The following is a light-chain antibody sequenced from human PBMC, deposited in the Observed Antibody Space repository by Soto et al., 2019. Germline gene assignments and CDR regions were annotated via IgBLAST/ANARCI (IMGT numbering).Light chain of an antibody. CDR1: QSISSW. J-gene: IGKJ1*01. CDR2: KAS. V-gene: IGKV1-5*03. Sequence: DIQMTQSPSTLSASVGDRVTINCRASQSISSWLAWYQQKPGKAPKLLIYKASSLESGVPSRFSGSGSGTDFTLTISSLQPDDFATYYCQQYNSYWWTFGQGTKVEIK. CDR3: QQYNSYWWT.